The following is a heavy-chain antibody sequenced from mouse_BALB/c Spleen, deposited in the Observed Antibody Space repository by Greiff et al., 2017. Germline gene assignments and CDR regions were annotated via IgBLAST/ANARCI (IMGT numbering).Heavy chain of an antibody. CDR1: GYTFTSYT. CDR3: ARSSANWDAMDY. CDR2: IYPSSGYT. J-gene: IGHJ4*01. V-gene: IGHV1-4*01. D-gene: IGHD4-1*01. Sequence: QVQLQQSGAELARPGASAKMSCKASGYTFTSYTMHWVKQRPGQGLEWIGYIYPSSGYTNYNQKFKDKATLTADKSSSTAYMQLSSLTSEDSAVYYCARSSANWDAMDYWGQGTSVTVSS.